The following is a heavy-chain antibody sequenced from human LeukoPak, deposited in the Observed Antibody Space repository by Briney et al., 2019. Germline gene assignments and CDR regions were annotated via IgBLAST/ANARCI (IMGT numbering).Heavy chain of an antibody. D-gene: IGHD2-2*01. CDR2: ISAYNGNT. CDR1: GYTFTSYG. J-gene: IGHJ4*02. Sequence: ASVKVSCKAFGYTFTSYGISWVRQAPGQGLEWMGWISAYNGNTNYAQKLQGRVTMTTDTSTSTAYMELRSLRSDDTAVYYCARGSLYCSSTSCYAPFDYWGQGTLVTVSS. V-gene: IGHV1-18*01. CDR3: ARGSLYCSSTSCYAPFDY.